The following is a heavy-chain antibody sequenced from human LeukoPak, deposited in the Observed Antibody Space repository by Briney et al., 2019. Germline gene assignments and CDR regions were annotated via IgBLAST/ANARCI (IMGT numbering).Heavy chain of an antibody. Sequence: QTGGSLRLSCAASGFTFRSFWMSWVRQAPGKGLEWVANIKQDGGERYYVDSVKGRFTISRDNAKNSLYLQMNSLRAEDTALYYCAKDIGKQQLGSFDYWGQGTLVTVSS. CDR3: AKDIGKQQLGSFDY. CDR2: IKQDGGER. D-gene: IGHD6-13*01. V-gene: IGHV3-7*03. CDR1: GFTFRSFW. J-gene: IGHJ4*02.